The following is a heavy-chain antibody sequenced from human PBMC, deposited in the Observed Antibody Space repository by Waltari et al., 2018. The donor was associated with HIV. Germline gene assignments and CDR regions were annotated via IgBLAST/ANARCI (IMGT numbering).Heavy chain of an antibody. D-gene: IGHD3-22*01. V-gene: IGHV3-48*01. CDR2: ISSSSSTI. Sequence: EVQLVESGGGLVQPGGSLRLSCAASGFTFSSYSMNWVRQAPGKGLEWVSYISSSSSTIYYADSVKGRFTISRDNAKNSLYLQMNSLRAEDTAVYYCARVSYYDSSGLGAFDIWGQGTMVTVSS. CDR1: GFTFSSYS. CDR3: ARVSYYDSSGLGAFDI. J-gene: IGHJ3*02.